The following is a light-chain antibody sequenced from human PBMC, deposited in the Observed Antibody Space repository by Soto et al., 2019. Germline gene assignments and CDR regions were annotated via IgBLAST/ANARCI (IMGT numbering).Light chain of an antibody. J-gene: IGKJ1*01. CDR3: QQYSSSGT. CDR2: GAS. CDR1: QSVSSTY. Sequence: RSWLPGERATLSCRASQSVSSTYLAWYQRQPGQAPRLLIYGASNRATGIPDRFSGSGSGTDFTLTISRLEPEDFAVYYCQQYSSSGTFGQGTKVDIK. V-gene: IGKV3-20*01.